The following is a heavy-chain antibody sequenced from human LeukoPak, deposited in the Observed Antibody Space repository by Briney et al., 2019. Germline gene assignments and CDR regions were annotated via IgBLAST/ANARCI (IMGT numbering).Heavy chain of an antibody. J-gene: IGHJ4*02. CDR2: IYYSGST. CDR1: GGSISTDY. V-gene: IGHV4-59*12. CDR3: ARDLDNSGWYVFDY. D-gene: IGHD6-19*01. Sequence: PSETLSLTCAFSGGSISTDYWSWVRQPPGKGLQWIGYIYYSGSTNYNPSLKSRVTISLNTAKNQFSLRLRSVTAADTAVYYCARDLDNSGWYVFDYWGQGNLVTVSS.